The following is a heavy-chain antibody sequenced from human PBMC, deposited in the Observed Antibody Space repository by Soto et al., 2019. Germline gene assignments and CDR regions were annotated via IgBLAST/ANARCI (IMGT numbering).Heavy chain of an antibody. CDR2: ISGSGGST. V-gene: IGHV3-23*01. CDR1: GFTFSSYA. CDR3: AKGTTSLSGSYVAGYYYGMDV. D-gene: IGHD1-26*01. Sequence: GGSLRLSCAASGFTFSSYAMSWVRQAPGKGLEWVSAISGSGGSTYYADSVKGRFTISRDNSKNTLYLQMNSLRAEDTAVYYCAKGTTSLSGSYVAGYYYGMDVWGQGTKVTVSS. J-gene: IGHJ6*02.